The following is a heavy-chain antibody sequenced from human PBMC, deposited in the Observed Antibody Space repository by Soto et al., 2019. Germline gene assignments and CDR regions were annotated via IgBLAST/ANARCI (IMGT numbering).Heavy chain of an antibody. J-gene: IGHJ3*02. CDR3: ARERYGDYGRGTFDI. CDR1: GDSVSNNSTA. CDR2: TYYRSKWYN. V-gene: IGHV6-1*01. D-gene: IGHD4-17*01. Sequence: SQTLSLTFAISGDSVSNNSTAWDWIRQSPSRGLEWLGRTYYRSKWYNDYAVSVKSRVIINPDTSKNQFSLQLNSVTPEDTAVYYCARERYGDYGRGTFDIWGQGTMVTVSS.